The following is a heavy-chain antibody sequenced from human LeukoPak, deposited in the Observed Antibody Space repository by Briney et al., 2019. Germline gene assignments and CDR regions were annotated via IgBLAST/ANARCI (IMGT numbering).Heavy chain of an antibody. V-gene: IGHV1-2*02. CDR3: ARARVRIVVVPALDP. J-gene: IGHJ5*02. Sequence: ASVTVSFKASGYTFTVYYMHWVRQAPGQGLEWMGWINPNSGGTNYAQKFQGRVTMTRDTSISTAYMELSRLRSDDTAVYYCARARVRIVVVPALDPWGQGTLVTVSS. CDR1: GYTFTVYY. CDR2: INPNSGGT. D-gene: IGHD2-2*01.